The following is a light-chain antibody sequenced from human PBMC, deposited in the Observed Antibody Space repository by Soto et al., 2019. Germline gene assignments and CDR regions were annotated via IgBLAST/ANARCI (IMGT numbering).Light chain of an antibody. CDR2: GAS. CDR3: QQSYSSPPLT. Sequence: DIQMTQSPSSLSASVGDRVTITCRASQSISRYLNWYQQKPGKAPKILIYGASTLQSGVPSRFSGSGSGTDFTLTISSLQPEDFATYFCQQSYSSPPLTFGGGTKVDI. J-gene: IGKJ4*01. V-gene: IGKV1-39*01. CDR1: QSISRY.